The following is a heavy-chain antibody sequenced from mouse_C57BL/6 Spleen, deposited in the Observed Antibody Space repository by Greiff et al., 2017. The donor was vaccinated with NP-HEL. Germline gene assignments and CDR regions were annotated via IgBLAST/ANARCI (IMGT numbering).Heavy chain of an antibody. CDR2: IYPGDGDT. CDR3: ANGLTGTRYYFDY. Sequence: QVQLQQSGPELVKPGASVKISCKASGYAFSSSWMNWVKQRPGKGLEWIGRIYPGDGDTNYNGKFKGKATLTADKSSSTAYMQLSSLTSEDSAVYFCANGLTGTRYYFDYWGQGTTLTVSS. CDR1: GYAFSSSW. D-gene: IGHD4-1*01. V-gene: IGHV1-82*01. J-gene: IGHJ2*01.